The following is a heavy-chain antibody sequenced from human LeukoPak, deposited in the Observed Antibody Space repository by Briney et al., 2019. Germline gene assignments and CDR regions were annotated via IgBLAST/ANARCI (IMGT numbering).Heavy chain of an antibody. CDR3: ARDTLVVPAAHRAFDI. V-gene: IGHV4-61*01. J-gene: IGHJ3*02. D-gene: IGHD2-2*01. CDR2: IYYSGST. CDR1: GGSISSSSYY. Sequence: SETLSLTCTVSGGSISSSSYYWSWIRQPPGKGLEWIGYIYYSGSTNYNPSLKSRVTISVDTSKNQFSLKLSSVTAADTAVYYCARDTLVVPAAHRAFDIWGQGTMVTVSS.